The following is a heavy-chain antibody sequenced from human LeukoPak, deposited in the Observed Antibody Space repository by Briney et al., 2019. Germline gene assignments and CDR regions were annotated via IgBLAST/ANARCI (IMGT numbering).Heavy chain of an antibody. D-gene: IGHD2-2*01. CDR3: AKDLGSSPQNYFDY. V-gene: IGHV3-9*01. J-gene: IGHJ4*02. Sequence: GGSLRLSCAASGFTFDDYAMHWVRQAPGKGLEWASGISWNSGSIGYADSVKGRFTISRDNAKNSLYLQMNSLRAEDTALYYCAKDLGSSPQNYFDYWGQGTLVTVSS. CDR1: GFTFDDYA. CDR2: ISWNSGSI.